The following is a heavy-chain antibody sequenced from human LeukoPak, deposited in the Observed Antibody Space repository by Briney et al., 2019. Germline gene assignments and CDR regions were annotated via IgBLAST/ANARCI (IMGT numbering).Heavy chain of an antibody. CDR2: ISSSSSTI. CDR1: GFTFSSHS. Sequence: GGSLRLSCAASGFTFSSHSMNWVRQAPGKGLEWVSYISSSSSTIYYADSVKGRFTISRDNAKNSLYLQMNSLRAEDTAVYYCSGYCSSTSCLGYYYMDVWGKGTTVTVSS. J-gene: IGHJ6*03. D-gene: IGHD2-2*01. CDR3: SGYCSSTSCLGYYYMDV. V-gene: IGHV3-48*04.